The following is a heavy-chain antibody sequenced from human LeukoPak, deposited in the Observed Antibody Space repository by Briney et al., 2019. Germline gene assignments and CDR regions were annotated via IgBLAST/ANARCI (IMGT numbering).Heavy chain of an antibody. D-gene: IGHD3-22*01. J-gene: IGHJ4*02. CDR2: ISSSSSTI. V-gene: IGHV3-48*04. CDR3: ARVGYDSSGRFDY. Sequence: GGSLRLSCVVSGFTFSSYSMNWVRQAPGKGLEWVSYISSSSSTIYYADSVKGRFIISRDNAKNSLYLQMNSLRAEDTAVYFCARVGYDSSGRFDYWGQGTLVTVSS. CDR1: GFTFSSYS.